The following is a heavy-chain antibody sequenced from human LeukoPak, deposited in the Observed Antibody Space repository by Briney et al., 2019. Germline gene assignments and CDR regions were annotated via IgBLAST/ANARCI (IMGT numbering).Heavy chain of an antibody. J-gene: IGHJ4*02. V-gene: IGHV4-59*01. CDR1: GGSIRSYY. CDR2: IYYSGNT. CDR3: ARAGSGYYVLDH. D-gene: IGHD6-25*01. Sequence: PSETLSLTCTVSGGSIRSYYWSWIRQPPGKGLEWIGYIYYSGNTDSNPSLKSRVTISVDTSKNQFSLNLRSVTAAGTAVYYCARAGSGYYVLDHWGQGTLVTVSS.